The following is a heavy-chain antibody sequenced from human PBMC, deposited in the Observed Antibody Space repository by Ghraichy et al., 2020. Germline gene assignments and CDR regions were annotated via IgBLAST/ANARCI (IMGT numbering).Heavy chain of an antibody. J-gene: IGHJ4*02. CDR3: ASSGDYYDSSGPFDY. CDR1: GYTFTSYG. CDR2: ISAYNGNT. D-gene: IGHD3-22*01. Sequence: ASVKVSCKASGYTFTSYGISWVRQAPGQGLEWMGWISAYNGNTNYAQKLQGRVTMTTDTSTSTAYMELRSLRSDDTAVYYCASSGDYYDSSGPFDYWGQGTLVTVSS. V-gene: IGHV1-18*01.